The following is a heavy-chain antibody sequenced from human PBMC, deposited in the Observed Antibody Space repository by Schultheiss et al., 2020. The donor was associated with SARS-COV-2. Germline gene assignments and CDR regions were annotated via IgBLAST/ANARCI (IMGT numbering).Heavy chain of an antibody. CDR3: ATFITMIVGAAFDI. Sequence: SETLSLTCTVSGGSISSYYWSWIRQPPGKGLEWIGYIYHSGSTNYNPSLKSRVTISVDTSKNQFSLKLSSVTAADTAVYYCATFITMIVGAAFDIWGQGTMVTVSS. D-gene: IGHD3-22*01. V-gene: IGHV4-59*12. CDR2: IYHSGST. CDR1: GGSISSYY. J-gene: IGHJ3*02.